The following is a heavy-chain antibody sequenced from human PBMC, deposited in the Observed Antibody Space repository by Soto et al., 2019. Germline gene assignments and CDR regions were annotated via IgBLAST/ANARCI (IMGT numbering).Heavy chain of an antibody. J-gene: IGHJ4*02. CDR1: GVTFTSYN. CDR3: AREPPDGYRFDY. V-gene: IGHV1-46*03. Sequence: ASVKVSCKASGVTFTSYNIHWMRQAPGQGLEWIGIIRPTYGNTEYAQAFQGRVSINRDTATSTVYMELSSLKSEDTAVFYCAREPPDGYRFDYWGQGAQVTVSS. CDR2: IRPTYGNT. D-gene: IGHD5-18*01.